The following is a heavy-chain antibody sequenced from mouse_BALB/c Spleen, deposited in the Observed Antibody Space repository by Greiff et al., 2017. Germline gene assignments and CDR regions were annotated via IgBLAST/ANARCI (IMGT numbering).Heavy chain of an antibody. CDR3: ASSDYYGSSYFDY. CDR2: ISYDGSN. V-gene: IGHV3-6*02. J-gene: IGHJ2*01. D-gene: IGHD1-1*01. Sequence: EVQVVESGPGLVKPSQSLSLTCSVTGYSITSGYYWNWIRQFPGNKLEWMGYISYDGSNNYNPSLKNRISITRDTAKNQFFLKLNSVTTEDTATYYCASSDYYGSSYFDYWGQGTTLTVSS. CDR1: GYSITSGYY.